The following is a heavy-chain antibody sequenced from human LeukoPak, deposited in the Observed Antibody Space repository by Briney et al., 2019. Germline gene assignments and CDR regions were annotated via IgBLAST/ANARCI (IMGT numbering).Heavy chain of an antibody. Sequence: GGSLRLSCAASGFTFRNYGMHCVRQAPGKGLEWVAVISDDGSYKNYADSVKGRFTISRDNSNNTLYLQMNSLRAEDTAIYYCAKDRDTTSSGTFDYWGQGTLVTVSS. CDR2: ISDDGSYK. CDR3: AKDRDTTSSGTFDY. D-gene: IGHD6-13*01. J-gene: IGHJ4*02. V-gene: IGHV3-30*18. CDR1: GFTFRNYG.